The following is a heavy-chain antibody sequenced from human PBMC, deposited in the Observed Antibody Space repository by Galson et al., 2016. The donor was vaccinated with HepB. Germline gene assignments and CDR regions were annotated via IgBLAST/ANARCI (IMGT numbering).Heavy chain of an antibody. CDR3: AKARARGDYTGYLAETDS. J-gene: IGHJ5*01. D-gene: IGHD5-12*01. V-gene: IGHV3-9*01. Sequence: GKGLEWVSGISWTSHMIGYADSVKGRFTISRDNAKYSLYLQMNRLRVEDTGLYYCAKARARGDYTGYLAETDSWGQGALVTVSS. CDR2: ISWTSHMI.